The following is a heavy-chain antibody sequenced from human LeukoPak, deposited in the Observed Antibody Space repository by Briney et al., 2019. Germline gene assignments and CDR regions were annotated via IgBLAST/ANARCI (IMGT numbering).Heavy chain of an antibody. CDR2: IYTSGST. CDR1: GGSISSYY. Sequence: SETLSLTCTVSGGSISSYYWSWIRQPAGKGMEWIGRIYTSGSTNYNPSLRSRVTISVDTSKNQFSLKLSSVTAADTAVYYCARDRDYYDSSGYYDHAAFDIWGQGTIVTVSS. V-gene: IGHV4-4*07. J-gene: IGHJ3*02. D-gene: IGHD3-22*01. CDR3: ARDRDYYDSSGYYDHAAFDI.